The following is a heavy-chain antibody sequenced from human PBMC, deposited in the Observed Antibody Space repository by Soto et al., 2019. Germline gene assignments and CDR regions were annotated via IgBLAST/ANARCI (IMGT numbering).Heavy chain of an antibody. CDR3: VRSMIIVVRLIGLDY. D-gene: IGHD3-22*01. J-gene: IGHJ4*02. CDR2: ISYDGSNK. Sequence: GSLGLPCGASGCTFRSYAMHWVRQTPGKGLEWVAVISYDGSNKHYADSVKVRFSISRDNAKNMLYLRMDSLSSEDTAVYYCVRSMIIVVRLIGLDYWGQGTLVTVSS. CDR1: GCTFRSYA. V-gene: IGHV3-30*14.